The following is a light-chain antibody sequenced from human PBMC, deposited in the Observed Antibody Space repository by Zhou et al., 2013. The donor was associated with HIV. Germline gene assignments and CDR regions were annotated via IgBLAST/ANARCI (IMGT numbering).Light chain of an antibody. V-gene: IGLV2-8*01. J-gene: IGLJ1*01. CDR3: QAWDSSTLYV. Sequence: QSALTQPPSASGTPGQSVTISCTGTSSDVGGYNYVAWYQHHPGKAPKIMIYEVTKRPSGVPDRFSGSKSGNTATLTISGTQAMDEADYYCQAWDSSTLYVFGTGTKVTVL. CDR1: SSDVGGYNY. CDR2: EVT.